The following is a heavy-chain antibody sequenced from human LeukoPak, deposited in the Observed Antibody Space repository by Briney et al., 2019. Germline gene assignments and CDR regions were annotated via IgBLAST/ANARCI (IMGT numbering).Heavy chain of an antibody. CDR1: GFTFSSYS. D-gene: IGHD3-10*01. J-gene: IGHJ4*02. CDR3: ARDPYYYGSEPGDY. Sequence: GGSLRLSCAASGFTFSSYSMNWVRQAPGKGLEWVSSISSSSSYIYYADSVKGRSTISRDNAKNSLYLQMNSLRAEDTAVYYCARDPYYYGSEPGDYWGQGTLVTVSS. CDR2: ISSSSSYI. V-gene: IGHV3-21*01.